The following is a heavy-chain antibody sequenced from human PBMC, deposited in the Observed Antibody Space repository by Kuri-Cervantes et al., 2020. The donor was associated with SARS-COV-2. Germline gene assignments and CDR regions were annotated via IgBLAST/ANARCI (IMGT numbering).Heavy chain of an antibody. D-gene: IGHD3-22*01. CDR1: GFTFGDYA. V-gene: IGHV3-49*03. CDR3: TRGLTLHYYDATRAFDI. CDR2: IRSKAYGGTT. J-gene: IGHJ3*02. Sequence: LSLTCTASGFTFGDYAMSWFRQAPGKGLEWVGFIRSKAYGGTTEYAASVKGRFTISRDDSKSIAYLQMNSLKTEDTAVYYCTRGLTLHYYDATRAFDIWGQGTMVTVSS.